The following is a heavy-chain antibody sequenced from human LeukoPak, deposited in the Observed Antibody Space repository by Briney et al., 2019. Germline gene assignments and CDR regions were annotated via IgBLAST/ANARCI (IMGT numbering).Heavy chain of an antibody. Sequence: PGGSLRLSCAASGFTFNYYWMTWVRQAPGKGLEWVANIQQDGSEKYYVDSVKGRFIISRDNAKNSLYLQMNSLRAEDTAVYYCARVRKLRTRGVMDPLDYWGQGTVVTVSS. CDR3: ARVRKLRTRGVMDPLDY. D-gene: IGHD3-10*01. CDR2: IQQDGSEK. J-gene: IGHJ4*02. CDR1: GFTFNYYW. V-gene: IGHV3-7*01.